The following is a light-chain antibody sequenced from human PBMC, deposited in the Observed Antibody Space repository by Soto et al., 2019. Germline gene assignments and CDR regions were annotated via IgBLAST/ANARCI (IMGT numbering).Light chain of an antibody. J-gene: IGKJ3*01. Sequence: EIVLTQSPGTLSLSPGERATLSCRASQSFSSSYLAWYQQKPGQAPRPLIYGASSRATGIPDRFSGSGSVTDFTLTISSLEPEDFALYYSQHYGSTLFTFGPGTKVDGK. CDR3: QHYGSTLFT. CDR2: GAS. CDR1: QSFSSSY. V-gene: IGKV3-20*01.